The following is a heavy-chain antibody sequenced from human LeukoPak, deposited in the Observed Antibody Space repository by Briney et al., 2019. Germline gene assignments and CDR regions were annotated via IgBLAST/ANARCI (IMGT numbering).Heavy chain of an antibody. V-gene: IGHV4-59*12. J-gene: IGHJ6*02. CDR3: TRGEYTSSPYHFRMDV. Sequence: SETLSLTCTVSGGSISSYYWSWIRQPPGKGLEWIGFIYYSGSTNYNPSLKSRVTISVDTSKNQLSLSLGSVTAADTAVYYCTRGEYTSSPYHFRMDVWGQGTTVTVSS. D-gene: IGHD2-2*01. CDR1: GGSISSYY. CDR2: IYYSGST.